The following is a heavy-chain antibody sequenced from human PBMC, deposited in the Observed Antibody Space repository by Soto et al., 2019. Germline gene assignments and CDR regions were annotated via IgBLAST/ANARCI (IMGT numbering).Heavy chain of an antibody. CDR3: ASRWPTATTTWDGFYI. V-gene: IGHV4-59*01. D-gene: IGHD4-17*01. CDR1: KGSISSYY. J-gene: IGHJ3*02. Sequence: QVQLQESGPGLVKPSETLSLTCTVSKGSISSYYWSWIRQPPGKGLEWIGYIYYSGSTNYNPSLKGRVTMSVDRSKDQPSLKLSSVTAPDAAVYLCASRWPTATTTWDGFYIWGSGIMVTGSS. CDR2: IYYSGST.